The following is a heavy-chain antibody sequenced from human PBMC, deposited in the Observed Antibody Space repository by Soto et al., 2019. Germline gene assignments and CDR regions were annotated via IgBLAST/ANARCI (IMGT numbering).Heavy chain of an antibody. Sequence: QVQLQESGPGLVKPSETLSLTCTVSGGSISSYYWSWIRQPPGKGLEWIGYIYYSGSTNYNPSLKSRVTISVDTSKNQFSLKLSSVTAADTAVYYCAGGRSAPIFGVVTLYYFDYWGQGTLVTVSS. CDR1: GGSISSYY. D-gene: IGHD3-3*01. CDR2: IYYSGST. V-gene: IGHV4-59*01. CDR3: AGGRSAPIFGVVTLYYFDY. J-gene: IGHJ4*02.